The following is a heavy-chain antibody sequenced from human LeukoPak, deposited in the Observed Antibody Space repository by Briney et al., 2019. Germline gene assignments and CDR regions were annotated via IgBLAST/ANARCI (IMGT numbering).Heavy chain of an antibody. Sequence: SETLSLNCTVSGVSISSYYWSWIRQPPGKGLEWIGYIYYSGSTNYNPSLKSRATISVDTFKNQFSLKLSSVTAADTAVYYYARGPRQIVGATDVDYYYYGMDVWGQGTTVTVS. V-gene: IGHV4-59*01. CDR2: IYYSGST. J-gene: IGHJ6*02. CDR3: ARGPRQIVGATDVDYYYYGMDV. D-gene: IGHD1-26*01. CDR1: GVSISSYY.